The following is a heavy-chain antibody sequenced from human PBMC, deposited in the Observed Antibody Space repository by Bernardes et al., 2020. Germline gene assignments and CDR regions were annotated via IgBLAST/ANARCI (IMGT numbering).Heavy chain of an antibody. D-gene: IGHD3-10*01. Sequence: ASVKVSCMASGYTFTGHYMHWVRQAPGQGLEWMGRINPNSGGTNYAQKFQGRVTMTRDTSISTAYMELSRLRSDDTAVYYCARDAGSGAFFVDYWGQGTLVTVSS. J-gene: IGHJ4*02. CDR1: GYTFTGHY. CDR2: INPNSGGT. CDR3: ARDAGSGAFFVDY. V-gene: IGHV1-2*06.